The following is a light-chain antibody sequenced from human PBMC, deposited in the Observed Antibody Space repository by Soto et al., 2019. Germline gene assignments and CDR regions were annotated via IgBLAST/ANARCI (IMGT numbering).Light chain of an antibody. CDR2: AAS. CDR3: QQSYSTPPWT. CDR1: QSISSY. J-gene: IGKJ1*01. V-gene: IGKV1-39*01. Sequence: DIRMTQSPSSLSASVGDRVTITCRASQSISSYLNWYQQKPGKAPKLLIYAASSLQSGVPSRFSGSGSETDFTLTISSLQPEDFATYYCQQSYSTPPWTFGQGTKVEIK.